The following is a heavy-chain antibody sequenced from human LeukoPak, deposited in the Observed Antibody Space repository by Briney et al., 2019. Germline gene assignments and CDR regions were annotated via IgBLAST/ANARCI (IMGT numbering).Heavy chain of an antibody. J-gene: IGHJ3*02. D-gene: IGHD3-10*01. CDR3: ARGRSITILRGVAISDGFDI. Sequence: PGGSLRLSCAASGFTFSSYSLNWVRQAPGKGLEWVSSIATSSDYIYYAGSLKGRFTISRDNAKNSLYLHMNSLRPDDAAVYYCARGRSITILRGVAISDGFDIWGQGTNVTVS. CDR2: IATSSDYI. CDR1: GFTFSSYS. V-gene: IGHV3-21*06.